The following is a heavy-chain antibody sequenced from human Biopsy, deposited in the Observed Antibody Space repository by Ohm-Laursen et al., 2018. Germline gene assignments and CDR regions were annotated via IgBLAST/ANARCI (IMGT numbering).Heavy chain of an antibody. Sequence: SETLSLTWSVSGGSMTGYEWSWIRLAPGKGLEWIGYIYYSGGTKYNPSLASRVTFSVDTSKSQFPLKLYSVTAADTAVYYCARVEAGTYDALDIWGQGTLVAVSA. CDR3: ARVEAGTYDALDI. J-gene: IGHJ3*02. CDR1: GGSMTGYE. D-gene: IGHD1-26*01. CDR2: IYYSGGT. V-gene: IGHV4-59*01.